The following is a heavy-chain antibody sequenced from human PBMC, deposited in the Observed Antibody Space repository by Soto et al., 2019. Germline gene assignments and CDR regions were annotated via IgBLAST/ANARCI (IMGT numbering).Heavy chain of an antibody. D-gene: IGHD3-9*01. J-gene: IGHJ4*01. CDR3: AREHPRTGFYLSQPYYFDY. CDR2: IKQDGSEK. V-gene: IGHV3-7*01. CDR1: GFTFSSYW. Sequence: EVQLVESGGGLVQPGGSLRLSCAASGFTFSSYWMSWVRQAPGKGLEWVANIKQDGSEKYYVDSVKGRFTISRDNAKNALYLQMNSLGAEDTAVYYCAREHPRTGFYLSQPYYFDYWGQGTLVTVSS.